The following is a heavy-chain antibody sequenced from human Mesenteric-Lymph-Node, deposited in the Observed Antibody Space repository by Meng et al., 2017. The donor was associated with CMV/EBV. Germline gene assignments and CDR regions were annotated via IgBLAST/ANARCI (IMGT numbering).Heavy chain of an antibody. CDR3: ARVYLTHYYGMDV. V-gene: IGHV3-66*02. J-gene: IGHJ6*02. CDR1: GFTFSSYE. CDR2: IYSGGST. Sequence: GESLKISCAASGFTFSSYEMNWVRQAPGKGLEWVSVIYSGGSTYYADSVKGRFTISRDNSKNTLYLQMNSLRAEDTAVYYCARVYLTHYYGMDVWGQGSTVTVSS. D-gene: IGHD3-9*01.